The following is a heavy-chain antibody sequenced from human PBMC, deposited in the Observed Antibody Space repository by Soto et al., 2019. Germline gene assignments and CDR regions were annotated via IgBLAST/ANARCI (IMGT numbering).Heavy chain of an antibody. CDR2: ISSSGSTI. CDR1: GFTFSDYY. J-gene: IGHJ5*02. V-gene: IGHV3-11*01. Sequence: GSLRLSCAASGFTFSDYYMSWIRQAPGKGLEWVSYISSSGSTIYYADSVKGRFTISRDNAKNSLYLQMNSLRAEDTAVYYCARGLSPDFWSGYYNWFDPWGQGSLVTVSS. D-gene: IGHD3-3*01. CDR3: ARGLSPDFWSGYYNWFDP.